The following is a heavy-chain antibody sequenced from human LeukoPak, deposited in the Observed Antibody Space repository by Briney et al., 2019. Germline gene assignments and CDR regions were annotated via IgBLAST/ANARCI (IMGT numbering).Heavy chain of an antibody. Sequence: GGSLRLSCAASGFTFSSYAMSWVRQAPGKGLEWLSYINIGGTNTHYADSVRGRFTISRDNAKKSLYLEMNNLRAEDTAVYYCATDGAGFDTWGQGVLVTVSS. CDR3: ATDGAGFDT. V-gene: IGHV3-48*04. CDR2: INIGGTNT. J-gene: IGHJ5*02. CDR1: GFTFSSYA.